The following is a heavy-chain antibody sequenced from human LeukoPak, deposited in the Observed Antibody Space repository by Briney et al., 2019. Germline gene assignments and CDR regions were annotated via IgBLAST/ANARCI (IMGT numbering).Heavy chain of an antibody. CDR3: ARGGMQQLELDY. CDR1: GGSFSGYY. V-gene: IGHV4-34*01. CDR2: INHSGST. J-gene: IGHJ4*02. D-gene: IGHD6-13*01. Sequence: PSETLSLTCAVYGGSFSGYYRSWISQPRGKGLEWIGEINHSGSTNYNPSLKSRVTISVDTSKNQFSLKLSSVTAADTAVYYCARGGMQQLELDYWGQGTLATVSS.